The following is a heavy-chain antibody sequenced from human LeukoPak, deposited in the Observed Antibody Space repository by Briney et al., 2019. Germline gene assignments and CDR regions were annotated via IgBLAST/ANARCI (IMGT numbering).Heavy chain of an antibody. V-gene: IGHV3-53*01. CDR2: IYSGGST. D-gene: IGHD5-12*01. Sequence: GGSLRLSCVASGFMFNNYWMSWVRQAPGKGLEWVSVIYSGGSTYYADSVKGRFAISRDNSKNTLYLQMNSLRAEDTAVYYCARGSLWLRFTDYYYMDVWGEGTTVTVSS. CDR1: GFMFNNYW. J-gene: IGHJ6*03. CDR3: ARGSLWLRFTDYYYMDV.